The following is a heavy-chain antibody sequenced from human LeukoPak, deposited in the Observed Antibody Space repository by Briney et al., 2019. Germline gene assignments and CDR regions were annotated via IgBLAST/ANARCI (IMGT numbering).Heavy chain of an antibody. CDR3: ASIEVGATRIDY. CDR1: GGSISSGSYY. J-gene: IGHJ4*02. CDR2: IYTSGST. Sequence: SETLSLTCTVSGGSISSGSYYWSWIRQPAGKGLEWLGRIYTSGSTNYNPSLKSRVTISVDTSKNQFSLKLSSVTAADTAVYYCASIEVGATRIDYWGQGTLVTVSS. D-gene: IGHD2-21*01. V-gene: IGHV4-61*02.